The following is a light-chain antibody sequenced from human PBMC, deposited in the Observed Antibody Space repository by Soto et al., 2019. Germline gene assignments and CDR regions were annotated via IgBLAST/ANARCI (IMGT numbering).Light chain of an antibody. CDR3: AAWDDTLNAWV. J-gene: IGLJ3*02. V-gene: IGLV1-44*01. Sequence: QSVLTQPPSVSGAPGQRVTISCSGSSSDIGSNAVNWYQQLPGTAPRLLIYSNDQWPSGVPDRFSGSKSGTSASLAISGLQSEDDADYYCAAWDDTLNAWVFGGGTKLTVL. CDR2: SND. CDR1: SSDIGSNA.